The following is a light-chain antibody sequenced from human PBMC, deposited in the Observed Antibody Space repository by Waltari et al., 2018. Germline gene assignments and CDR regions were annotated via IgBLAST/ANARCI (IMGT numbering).Light chain of an antibody. J-gene: IGLJ3*02. CDR3: ALYMGSGIWV. CDR2: KAN. CDR1: PGSVSTTSY. Sequence: QTVVTQEPSLSVSPGGTVTLTRTLSPGSVSTTSYPTWYQQTPGQPPRTLVYKANARSSGVPDRFSGSILGNKAALTITGAQADDESDYYCALYMGSGIWVFGGGTKLTVL. V-gene: IGLV8-61*01.